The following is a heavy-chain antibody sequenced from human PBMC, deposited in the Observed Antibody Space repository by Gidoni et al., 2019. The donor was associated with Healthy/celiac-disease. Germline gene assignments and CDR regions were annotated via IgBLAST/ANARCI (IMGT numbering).Heavy chain of an antibody. CDR1: GFPFSSYA. Sequence: EVQLLESGGGLVQPGGSLRLSCAASGFPFSSYAMSWVRQAPGKGLEWVSAISGSGGSTYYADSVKGRFTISRDNSKNTLYLQMNSLRAEDTAVYYCAKRMAVAGNFDYWGQGTLVTVSS. J-gene: IGHJ4*02. CDR3: AKRMAVAGNFDY. CDR2: ISGSGGST. D-gene: IGHD6-19*01. V-gene: IGHV3-23*01.